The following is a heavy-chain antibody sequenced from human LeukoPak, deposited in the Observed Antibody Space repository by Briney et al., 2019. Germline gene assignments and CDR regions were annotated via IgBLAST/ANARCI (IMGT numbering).Heavy chain of an antibody. V-gene: IGHV3-9*03. D-gene: IGHD5-24*01. CDR3: AKGRGGYNPRFDAFDI. CDR1: GFTFDDYA. J-gene: IGHJ3*02. CDR2: ISWNSGSI. Sequence: PGGSLRLSCAASGFTFDDYAMHWVRQASGKGLEWVSGISWNSGSIGYADSVKGRFTISRDNAKNSLYLQMNSLRAEDMALYYCAKGRGGYNPRFDAFDIWGQGTMVTVSS.